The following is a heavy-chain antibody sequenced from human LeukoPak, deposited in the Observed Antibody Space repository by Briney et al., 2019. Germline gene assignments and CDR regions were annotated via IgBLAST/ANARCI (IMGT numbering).Heavy chain of an antibody. CDR1: GFTFSNYG. D-gene: IGHD3-22*01. CDR3: ASSHMIVVVITG. Sequence: GGSLRLSCAASGFTFSNYGMHWVRQAPGKGLEWVAVISYDGSNKYYADSVKGRFTISRDNSKNTLYLQMNSLRAEDTAVYYCASSHMIVVVITGWGQGTLVTVSS. V-gene: IGHV3-30*19. J-gene: IGHJ4*02. CDR2: ISYDGSNK.